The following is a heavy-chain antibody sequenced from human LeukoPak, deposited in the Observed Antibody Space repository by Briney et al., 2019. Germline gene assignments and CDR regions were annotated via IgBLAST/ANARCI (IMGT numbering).Heavy chain of an antibody. CDR3: ARAGVGASRAFDI. CDR1: GYTFTGYY. D-gene: IGHD1-26*01. J-gene: IGHJ3*02. V-gene: IGHV1-2*02. Sequence: ASVKVSCKASGYTFTGYYMHWVRQAPGQGLEWMGWINPNSGGTNYAQKFQGRATMTRDTSISTAYMELSRLRSDDTAVYYCARAGVGASRAFDIWGQGTMVTVSS. CDR2: INPNSGGT.